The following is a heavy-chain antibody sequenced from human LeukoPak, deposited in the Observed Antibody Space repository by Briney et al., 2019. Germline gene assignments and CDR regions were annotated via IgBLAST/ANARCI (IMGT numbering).Heavy chain of an antibody. J-gene: IGHJ4*02. Sequence: ASVKVSCKASGYTFTSYGISWLRQAPGQGLEWMGWISAYNGNTNYAQKLQGRVTMTTDTSTSTAYMELRSLRSDDTAVYYCARALGSVVAATYYFDYWGQGTLVTVSS. D-gene: IGHD2-15*01. CDR1: GYTFTSYG. CDR2: ISAYNGNT. CDR3: ARALGSVVAATYYFDY. V-gene: IGHV1-18*01.